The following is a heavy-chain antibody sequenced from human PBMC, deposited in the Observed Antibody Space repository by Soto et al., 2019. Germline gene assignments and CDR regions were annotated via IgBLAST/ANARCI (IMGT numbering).Heavy chain of an antibody. V-gene: IGHV4-30-2*01. J-gene: IGHJ5*02. CDR2: IYHSGST. CDR1: GGSISSGGYS. CDR3: ARAGTTMVRGVISGWFDP. D-gene: IGHD3-10*01. Sequence: TSETLSLTCAVSGGSISSGGYSWSWIRQPPGKGLEWIGYIYHSGSTYYNPSLKSRVTISVDRSKNQFSLKLSSVTAADTAVYYCARAGTTMVRGVISGWFDPWGQGTLVTVSS.